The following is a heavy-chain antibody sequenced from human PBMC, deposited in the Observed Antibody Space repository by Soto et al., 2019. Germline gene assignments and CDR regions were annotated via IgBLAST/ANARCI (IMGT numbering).Heavy chain of an antibody. V-gene: IGHV1-8*01. J-gene: IGHJ6*02. CDR2: MNPNSGNT. Sequence: QVQLVQSGAEVKEPGASVKVSCKASGYTFTSYDINWVRQATGQGLEWMGWMNPNSGNTGYAQKFQGRVTMTRNTSISTAYMELSSLRTEDTAVYYCARGLYYYYGMDVWGQGTTVTVSS. CDR3: ARGLYYYYGMDV. CDR1: GYTFTSYD.